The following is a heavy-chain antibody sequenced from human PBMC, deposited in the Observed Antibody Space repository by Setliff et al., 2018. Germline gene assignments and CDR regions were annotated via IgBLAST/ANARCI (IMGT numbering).Heavy chain of an antibody. V-gene: IGHV3-72*01. Sequence: SLRLSCAASGFSFRDHFMDWVRQAPGKGLEWLGRTRNKALNYATEYAASVKGRFTISRDDSRNTLYLQMNSLKTEDTAVYYCTTGSVCVGDCYSGRLNYWGQGTLVTVSS. D-gene: IGHD2-21*02. J-gene: IGHJ4*02. CDR2: TRNKALNYAT. CDR1: GFSFRDHF. CDR3: TTGSVCVGDCYSGRLNY.